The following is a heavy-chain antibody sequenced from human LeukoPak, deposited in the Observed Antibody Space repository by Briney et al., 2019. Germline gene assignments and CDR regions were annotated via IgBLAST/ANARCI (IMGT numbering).Heavy chain of an antibody. J-gene: IGHJ6*03. Sequence: GGSLRLSCAASGFTFDDYGMSWVRQAPGKGLELVSGINWNGGSTGYADSVKGRFTISRDNAKNSLYLQMNSLRAEDTALYYCARGDYDSSGYYYYYYMDVWGKGTTVTVSS. CDR1: GFTFDDYG. CDR3: ARGDYDSSGYYYYYYMDV. V-gene: IGHV3-20*04. D-gene: IGHD3-22*01. CDR2: INWNGGST.